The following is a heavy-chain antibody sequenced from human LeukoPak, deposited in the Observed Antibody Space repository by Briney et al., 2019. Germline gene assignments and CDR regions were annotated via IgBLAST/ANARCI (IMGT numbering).Heavy chain of an antibody. V-gene: IGHV1-24*01. Sequence: ASVKVSCKASGYTFTSYDINWVRQAPGKGLEWMGGFDPEDGETIYAQKFQGRVTMTEDTSTDTAYMELSSLRSEDTAVYYCATDGDGAFDIWGQGTMVTVSS. D-gene: IGHD7-27*01. J-gene: IGHJ3*02. CDR2: FDPEDGET. CDR3: ATDGDGAFDI. CDR1: GYTFTSYD.